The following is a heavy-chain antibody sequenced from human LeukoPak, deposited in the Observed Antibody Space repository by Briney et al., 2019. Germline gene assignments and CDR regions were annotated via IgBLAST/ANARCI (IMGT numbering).Heavy chain of an antibody. D-gene: IGHD3-3*01. Sequence: SETLSLTCTVSGGSISSYYWSWIRQPAGKGLEWIGRIYTSGSTNYNPSLKSRVTISVDTSKNQFSLKLSSVTAADTAVYYCARGRPYYDFWSGYCCYFDYWGQGTLVTVSS. CDR2: IYTSGST. V-gene: IGHV4-4*07. J-gene: IGHJ4*02. CDR3: ARGRPYYDFWSGYCCYFDY. CDR1: GGSISSYY.